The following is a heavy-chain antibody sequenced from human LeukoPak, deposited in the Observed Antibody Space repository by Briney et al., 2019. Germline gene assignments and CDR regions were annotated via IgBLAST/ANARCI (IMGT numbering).Heavy chain of an antibody. J-gene: IGHJ1*01. Sequence: RTGGSLRLSCAASGFTVSSNYMSWVRQAPGKGLEGVSVIYSGGSTYYADSVKGRFTISRDNSKNTLYLQMNILRAEAAAVYYCAREYYDLLTGYSPLQHWGQGTLVTVSS. V-gene: IGHV3-66*01. CDR2: IYSGGST. CDR1: GFTVSSNY. D-gene: IGHD3-9*01. CDR3: AREYYDLLTGYSPLQH.